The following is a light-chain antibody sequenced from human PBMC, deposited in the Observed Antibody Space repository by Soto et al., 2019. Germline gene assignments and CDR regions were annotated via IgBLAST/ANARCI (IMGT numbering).Light chain of an antibody. Sequence: QSALTQPPSASGSAGESVTISCTGTSSDVGGYNYVSWYQQHPGKAPKLMIYEVSKRPSGVPDRFSGSKSGNTASLTVSGLQAEDEADYYCSSYAGSILYVFGTGTKLTVL. V-gene: IGLV2-8*01. CDR3: SSYAGSILYV. CDR1: SSDVGGYNY. CDR2: EVS. J-gene: IGLJ1*01.